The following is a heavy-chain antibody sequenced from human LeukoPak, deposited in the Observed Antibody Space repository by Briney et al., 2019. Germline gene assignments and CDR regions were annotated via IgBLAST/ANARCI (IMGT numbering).Heavy chain of an antibody. Sequence: GGSLRLSCAASGFTFGSSAMSWVRQAPGKGPEWVSTFSRSGPDAYYADSVKGRFSIFRDNSKNTLYLRTNSLRAEDTAVYYCAKGSLGSWYYFDYWGQGTLVTVSS. CDR3: AKGSLGSWYYFDY. D-gene: IGHD6-13*01. J-gene: IGHJ4*02. V-gene: IGHV3-23*01. CDR2: FSRSGPDA. CDR1: GFTFGSSA.